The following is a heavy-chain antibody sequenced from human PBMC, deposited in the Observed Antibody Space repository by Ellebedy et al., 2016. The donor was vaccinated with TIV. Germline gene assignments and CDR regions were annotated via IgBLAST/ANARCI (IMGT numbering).Heavy chain of an antibody. CDR3: ARENPESTVTDNWFDP. J-gene: IGHJ5*02. CDR1: GYTFTSFG. Sequence: ASVKVSCKASGYTFTSFGISWLRQAPGQGLEWMGWISAYSGTTNYVQKFQGRVTISADESTSTAYMELTSLTFDDTAVYYCARENPESTVTDNWFDPWGQGTLVTVSS. V-gene: IGHV1-18*04. CDR2: ISAYSGTT. D-gene: IGHD4-11*01.